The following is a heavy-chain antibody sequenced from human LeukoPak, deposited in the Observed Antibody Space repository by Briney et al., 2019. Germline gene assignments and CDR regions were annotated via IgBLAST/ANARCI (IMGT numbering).Heavy chain of an antibody. J-gene: IGHJ3*02. CDR1: GGSISSSSYY. CDR3: ARYGMGATIHNPNDAFDI. V-gene: IGHV4-39*07. D-gene: IGHD1-26*01. CDR2: IYYSGST. Sequence: SGPGLVKPSETLSLTCTVSGGSISSSSYYWGWIRQPPGKGLEWIGSIYYSGSTYYNPSLKSRVTISVDTSKNQFSLKLSSVTAADTAVYYCARYGMGATIHNPNDAFDIWGQGTMVTVSS.